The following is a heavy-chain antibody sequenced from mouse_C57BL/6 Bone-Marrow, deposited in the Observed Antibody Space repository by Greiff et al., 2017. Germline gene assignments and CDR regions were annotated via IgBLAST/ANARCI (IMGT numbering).Heavy chain of an antibody. D-gene: IGHD1-1*01. CDR1: GYSITSGYY. V-gene: IGHV3-6*01. J-gene: IGHJ3*01. CDR3: ARGITTVVADWFAY. Sequence: EVKLMESGPGLVKPSQSLSLTCSVTGYSITSGYYWNWIRQFPGNKLEWMGYISYDGSNNYNPSLKNRISITRDTSKNQFFLKLNSVTTEDTATYYCARGITTVVADWFAYWGQGTLVTVSA. CDR2: ISYDGSN.